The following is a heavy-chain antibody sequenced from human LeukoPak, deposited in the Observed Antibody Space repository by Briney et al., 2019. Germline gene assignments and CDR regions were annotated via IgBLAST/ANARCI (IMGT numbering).Heavy chain of an antibody. CDR2: IYQSGST. Sequence: SETLSLTCSVSGYSISSGYYWGWIRQPPGKGLEWIGSIYQSGSTYYNPSLKSRVTISVDTSKNQFSLKLSSVTAADTAVYYCARLAWGRLDYWGQGTLVTVSS. J-gene: IGHJ4*02. CDR3: ARLAWGRLDY. D-gene: IGHD7-27*01. V-gene: IGHV4-38-2*02. CDR1: GYSISSGYY.